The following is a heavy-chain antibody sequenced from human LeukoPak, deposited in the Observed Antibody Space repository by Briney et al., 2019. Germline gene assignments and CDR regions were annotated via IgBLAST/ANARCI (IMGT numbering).Heavy chain of an antibody. CDR2: ISSNGGST. V-gene: IGHV3-64D*06. CDR1: GFTFSSYT. Sequence: PGGSLRLSCSASGFTFSSYTMHWVRQAPGKGLEYVSAISSNGGSTYYADSVKGRFTISRDNSKNTLYLQMSSLRAEDAAVYYCVKGRVPAAVWWFDPWGQGTLVTVSS. D-gene: IGHD2-2*01. J-gene: IGHJ5*02. CDR3: VKGRVPAAVWWFDP.